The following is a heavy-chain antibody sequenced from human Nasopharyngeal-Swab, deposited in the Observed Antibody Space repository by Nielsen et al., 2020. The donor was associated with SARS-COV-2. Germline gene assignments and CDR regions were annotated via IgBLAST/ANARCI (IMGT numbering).Heavy chain of an antibody. Sequence: SVKVSCKASGGNFISHAISWVRQAPGQGLEWVGGIVPIFGTTDYAQHFQGRVTITADESTSTVYMELSSLRSDDTAVYYCAYASGTTLSYYYGMDVWGQGTAVTVSS. D-gene: IGHD3-10*01. J-gene: IGHJ6*02. CDR1: GGNFISHA. CDR3: AYASGTTLSYYYGMDV. CDR2: IVPIFGTT. V-gene: IGHV1-69*13.